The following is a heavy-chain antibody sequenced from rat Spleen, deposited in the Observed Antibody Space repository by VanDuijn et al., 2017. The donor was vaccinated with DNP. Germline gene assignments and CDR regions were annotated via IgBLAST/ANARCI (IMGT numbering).Heavy chain of an antibody. CDR2: ITNTGGSI. CDR1: GFIFSNYW. V-gene: IGHV5-31*01. D-gene: IGHD5-1*01. CDR3: ARPGSPYYFDY. J-gene: IGHJ2*01. Sequence: EVQLVESGGGPVQPGRSLKLSCVASGFIFSNYWMSWIRQAPGKGLEWVASITNTGGSIYYLDSVQGRFTISRDNAQNTLYLQMNSLRSEDTATYYCARPGSPYYFDYWGQGVMATVSS.